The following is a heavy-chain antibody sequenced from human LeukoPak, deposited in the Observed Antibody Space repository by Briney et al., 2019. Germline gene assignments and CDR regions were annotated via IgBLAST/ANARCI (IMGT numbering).Heavy chain of an antibody. CDR2: ISYDGSNK. Sequence: TGGSLRPSCAASGFTFSSYGMHWVRQAPGKGLEWVAVISYDGSNKYYADSVKGRFTISRDNSKNTLYLQMNSLRAEDTAVYYCAKTPLTLTIFGGYFDYWGQGTLVTVSS. CDR3: AKTPLTLTIFGGYFDY. CDR1: GFTFSSYG. V-gene: IGHV3-30*18. J-gene: IGHJ4*02. D-gene: IGHD3-3*01.